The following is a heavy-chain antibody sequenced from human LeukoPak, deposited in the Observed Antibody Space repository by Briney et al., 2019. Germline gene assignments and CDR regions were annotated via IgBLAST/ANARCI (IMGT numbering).Heavy chain of an antibody. J-gene: IGHJ4*02. D-gene: IGHD3-9*01. V-gene: IGHV1-18*01. CDR1: GNTFTNYG. CDR3: ARGSQYYDILTGYVPRHFDY. CDR2: ISDYNGNT. Sequence: ASVKVSCKASGNTFTNYGINWVRQAPGQGLEWMGWISDYNGNTKYAQKFQGRVTVTTDTSTSTAYMELRSLRSDDTAVYYCARGSQYYDILTGYVPRHFDYWGQGTLVTVSS.